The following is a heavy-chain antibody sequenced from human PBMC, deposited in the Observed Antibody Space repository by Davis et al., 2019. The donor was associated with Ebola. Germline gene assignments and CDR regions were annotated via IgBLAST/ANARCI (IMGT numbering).Heavy chain of an antibody. CDR3: ARGKWFDP. Sequence: SVKVSCKASGYTFTSYGISWVRQAPGQGLEWMGRIIPVVDTKDYAQKFQGRVTLTADKATNTAYMELSGLRFYDTAVYYFARGKWFDPWGQGTLVSV. V-gene: IGHV1-69*04. CDR2: IIPVVDTK. CDR1: GYTFTSYG. J-gene: IGHJ5*02.